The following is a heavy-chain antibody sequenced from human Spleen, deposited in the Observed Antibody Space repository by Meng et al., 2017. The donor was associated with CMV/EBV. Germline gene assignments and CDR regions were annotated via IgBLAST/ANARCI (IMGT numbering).Heavy chain of an antibody. Sequence: CTVSGFNFSDYYMSWIRQAPGKGLEWVSYISNSGTTIYYADSVKGRFTISRDNAKNSLFLQMNSLRAEDTAVYYCARRAYGSGYFDYWGQGTLVTVSS. CDR2: ISNSGTTI. V-gene: IGHV3-11*01. CDR1: GFNFSDYY. J-gene: IGHJ4*02. CDR3: ARRAYGSGYFDY. D-gene: IGHD6-25*01.